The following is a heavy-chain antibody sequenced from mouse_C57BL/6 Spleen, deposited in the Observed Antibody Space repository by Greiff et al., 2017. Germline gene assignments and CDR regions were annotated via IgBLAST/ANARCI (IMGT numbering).Heavy chain of an antibody. D-gene: IGHD2-4*01. J-gene: IGHJ2*01. V-gene: IGHV1-64*01. CDR2: IHPNSGST. CDR3: ARDSDYDYYFDY. Sequence: QVQLQQPGAELVKPGASVKLSCKASGYTFTSYWMHWVKQRPGQGLEWIGMIHPNSGSTNYNEKFKSKATLTVDKSSSTAYMQRSSLTSEDSAVYYCARDSDYDYYFDYWGQGTTLTVSS. CDR1: GYTFTSYW.